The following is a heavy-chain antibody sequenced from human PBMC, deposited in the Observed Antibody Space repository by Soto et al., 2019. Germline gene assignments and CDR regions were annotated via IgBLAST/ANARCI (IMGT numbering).Heavy chain of an antibody. J-gene: IGHJ4*02. D-gene: IGHD3-10*01. CDR3: ANLPLYGSGFDC. Sequence: EVQLVESGGGLVQPGGSLRLSCAASGFTFDDYAIHWVRQAPGKGLEWVSGISWNGAATGYVDSVKGRFSISRDNIKNTLYLQMDSLRSEDTAVYYCANLPLYGSGFDCWGQGTLVTVSS. CDR1: GFTFDDYA. V-gene: IGHV3-9*01. CDR2: ISWNGAAT.